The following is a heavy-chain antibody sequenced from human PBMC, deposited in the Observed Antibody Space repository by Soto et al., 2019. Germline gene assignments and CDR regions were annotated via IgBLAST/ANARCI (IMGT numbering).Heavy chain of an antibody. V-gene: IGHV3-21*06. CDR2: ISISSSDK. J-gene: IGHJ4*01. CDR1: GFTLRTYT. Sequence: GSLRLSCASSGFTLRTYTMNWVRQAPGKGLEWVSSISISSSDKYYADSVRGRFTISRDNAKNALYLQMNSLRADDTAVYFCVRGMNPLFGGQGTLVTVSS. CDR3: VRGMNPLF.